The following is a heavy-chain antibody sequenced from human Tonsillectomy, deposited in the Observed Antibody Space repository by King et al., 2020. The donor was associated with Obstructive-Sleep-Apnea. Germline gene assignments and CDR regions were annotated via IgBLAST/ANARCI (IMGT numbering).Heavy chain of an antibody. CDR1: GGAIASYNYF. J-gene: IGHJ5*02. Sequence: QLQESGPGLVKPSETLSLTCTVSGGAIASYNYFWGWIRQPPGKGLEWIASIYSNGNTYYSPSLKSRIAISVDTSKNHFTLKLDSVTAADTAVYFCATECGTTGARWFDPWGQGTRVTVSS. CDR2: IYSNGNT. V-gene: IGHV4-39*06. CDR3: ATECGTTGARWFDP. D-gene: IGHD1-7*01.